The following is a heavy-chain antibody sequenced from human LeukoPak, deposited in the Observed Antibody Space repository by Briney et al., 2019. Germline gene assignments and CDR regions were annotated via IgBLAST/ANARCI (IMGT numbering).Heavy chain of an antibody. V-gene: IGHV3-7*05. CDR3: ARDGDTAMVKDFDY. Sequence: PGGSLRLSCTGSGFTFSDYWMTWARQAPGKGLEWVANLRPDGSDKYYVDSVKGRFTISRDNAKKLVYLQMNSLRAEDTAVYYCARDGDTAMVKDFDYWGQGTLVTVSS. J-gene: IGHJ4*02. D-gene: IGHD5-18*01. CDR2: LRPDGSDK. CDR1: GFTFSDYW.